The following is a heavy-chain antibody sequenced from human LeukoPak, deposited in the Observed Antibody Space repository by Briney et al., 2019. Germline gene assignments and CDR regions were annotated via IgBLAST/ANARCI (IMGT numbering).Heavy chain of an antibody. CDR3: VRHAGGTTYGY. CDR1: GGSISPYY. Sequence: PSETLSLTCTVSGGSISPYYWSWIRQPPGKGLEWVGHISFSGIPHYNASLKSRVTMSVDTSRNHFSLILSSVTAADTAFYYCVRHAGGTTYGYWGQGTLVTVSS. J-gene: IGHJ4*02. V-gene: IGHV4-59*08. D-gene: IGHD3-16*01. CDR2: ISFSGIP.